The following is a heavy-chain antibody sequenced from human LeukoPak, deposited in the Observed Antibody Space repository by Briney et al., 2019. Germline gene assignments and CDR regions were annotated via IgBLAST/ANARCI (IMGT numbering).Heavy chain of an antibody. V-gene: IGHV4-39*07. Sequence: SETLSLNCTVSGGSISSSSYYWGWIRQPPGKGLEWIGSIYYSGSTYYNPSLKSRVTISVDTSKNQFSLKLSSVTAADTAVYYCARLSPSPFYCSSTSCWDNWFDPWGQGTLVTVSS. CDR2: IYYSGST. CDR3: ARLSPSPFYCSSTSCWDNWFDP. CDR1: GGSISSSSYY. D-gene: IGHD2-2*01. J-gene: IGHJ5*02.